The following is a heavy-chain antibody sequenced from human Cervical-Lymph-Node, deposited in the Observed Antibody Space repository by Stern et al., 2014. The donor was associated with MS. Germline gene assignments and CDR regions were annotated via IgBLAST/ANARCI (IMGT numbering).Heavy chain of an antibody. CDR2: IFYSGAT. Sequence: QLQLQESGPGLVKPSETLSLTCTVSGGSITSDYWGWIRQPPGKRLEWIGYIFYSGATNYAPFRESRAIISIDTSRNQFFLNLRSVTAADTAVYYCAKVSGLLRGRIREEWAYGMDVWGPGTTVIVSS. CDR1: GGSITSDY. J-gene: IGHJ6*02. V-gene: IGHV4-59*01. CDR3: AKVSGLLRGRIREEWAYGMDV. D-gene: IGHD3-10*01.